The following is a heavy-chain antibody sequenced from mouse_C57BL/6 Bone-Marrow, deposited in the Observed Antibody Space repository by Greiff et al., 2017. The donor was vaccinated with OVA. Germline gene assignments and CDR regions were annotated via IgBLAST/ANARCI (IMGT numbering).Heavy chain of an antibody. Sequence: EVKLVESGGGLVKPGGSLKLSCAASGFTFSSYAMSWVRQTPDKRLEWVATISDGGSYTYYPDNVKGRFTISRDNAKNNLYLQMSHLKSEDTAMYYCARDSNSFFYAMDYWGQGTSVTVSS. J-gene: IGHJ4*01. CDR1: GFTFSSYA. D-gene: IGHD2-5*01. CDR2: ISDGGSYT. CDR3: ARDSNSFFYAMDY. V-gene: IGHV5-4*01.